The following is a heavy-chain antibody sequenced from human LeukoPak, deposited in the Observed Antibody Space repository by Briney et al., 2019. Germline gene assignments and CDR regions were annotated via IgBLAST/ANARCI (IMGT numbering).Heavy chain of an antibody. CDR3: ARGTKYFDLLTPIPSPFDY. J-gene: IGHJ4*02. CDR1: GFTFSSYA. CDR2: ISYDGSNK. Sequence: QPGRSLRLSCAASGFTFSSYAMHWVRQAPGKGLEWVAVISYDGSNKYYADSVKGRFTISRANSKNPLYLQMNSLRAEDTGVYFWARGTKYFDLLTPIPSPFDYWGQGTLVTVSS. V-gene: IGHV3-30*04. D-gene: IGHD3-9*01.